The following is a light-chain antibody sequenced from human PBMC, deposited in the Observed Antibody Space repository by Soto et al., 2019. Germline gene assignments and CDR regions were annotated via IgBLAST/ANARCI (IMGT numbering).Light chain of an antibody. Sequence: QSALTQPASVSGSPGQSITISCTGTSSDVGAYNYVSWFKQHPGKAPTLIISEVSNRPSGVSNRFSGSKSGNAASLTISGLQAEDEADYFCFSFTTDWTHVFGTGTKLTVL. CDR3: FSFTTDWTHV. CDR2: EVS. J-gene: IGLJ1*01. V-gene: IGLV2-14*01. CDR1: SSDVGAYNY.